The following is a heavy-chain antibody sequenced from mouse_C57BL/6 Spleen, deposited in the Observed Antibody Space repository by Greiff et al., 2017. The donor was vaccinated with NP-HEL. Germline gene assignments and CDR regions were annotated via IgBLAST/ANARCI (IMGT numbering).Heavy chain of an antibody. Sequence: QVHVKQPGAELVKPGASVKLSCKASGYTFTSYWMQWVKQRPGQGLEWIGEIDPSDSYTNYNQKFKGKATLTVDTSSSTAYMQLSSLTSEDSAVYYCARDYGSRGAMDYWGQGTSVTVSS. CDR3: ARDYGSRGAMDY. CDR1: GYTFTSYW. J-gene: IGHJ4*01. D-gene: IGHD1-1*01. CDR2: IDPSDSYT. V-gene: IGHV1-50*01.